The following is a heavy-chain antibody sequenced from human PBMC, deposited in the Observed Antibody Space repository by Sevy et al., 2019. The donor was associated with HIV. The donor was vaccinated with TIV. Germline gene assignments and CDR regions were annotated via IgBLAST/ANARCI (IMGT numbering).Heavy chain of an antibody. D-gene: IGHD3-22*01. CDR3: ASGGRHYYDSSGYYEFGTFDY. Sequence: SETLSLTCTVSGGSFSSYYWSWIRQPPGKGLEWIGYIYYSGSTNYNPSLKSRVTISVDTSKNQFSLKLSSVTAADTAVYYCASGGRHYYDSSGYYEFGTFDYWGQGTLVTVSS. CDR1: GGSFSSYY. CDR2: IYYSGST. J-gene: IGHJ4*02. V-gene: IGHV4-59*01.